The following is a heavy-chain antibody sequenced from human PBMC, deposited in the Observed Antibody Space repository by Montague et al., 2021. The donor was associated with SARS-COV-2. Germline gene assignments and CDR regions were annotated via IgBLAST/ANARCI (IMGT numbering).Heavy chain of an antibody. Sequence: SDSLSLTHNLSGRSINNYYWSWIRQSPGRGLEWIGYIYYTGSTTRNPSLDSRVTISLDTSRDLVSLELRSLTAADTAVYYCARGGGWKRHFDYWGQGTLVAVSS. J-gene: IGHJ4*02. V-gene: IGHV4-59*07. CDR2: IYYTGST. D-gene: IGHD4-23*01. CDR1: GRSINNYY. CDR3: ARGGGWKRHFDY.